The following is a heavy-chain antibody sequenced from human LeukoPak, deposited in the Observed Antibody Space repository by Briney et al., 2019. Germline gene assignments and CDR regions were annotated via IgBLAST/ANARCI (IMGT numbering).Heavy chain of an antibody. D-gene: IGHD3-9*01. V-gene: IGHV3-66*01. CDR2: IYRDGSS. CDR3: ARSFYDILIGYYQYFDY. CDR1: GFTVRSNS. J-gene: IGHJ4*02. Sequence: GGSLRLSCAASGFTVRSNSMTWVRQAPGRGLEWVSVIYRDGSSYYAESVKGRFTISRDNSKNTLYIQMNSLRAEDTAVYYCARSFYDILIGYYQYFDYWGQGTLVTVSS.